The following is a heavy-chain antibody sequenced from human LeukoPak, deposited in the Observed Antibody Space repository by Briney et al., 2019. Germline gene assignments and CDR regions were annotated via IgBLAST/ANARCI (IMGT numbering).Heavy chain of an antibody. D-gene: IGHD4-11*01. Sequence: HPGGSLRLSCVASGFTFSDYAMNWVRQAPGKGLEWVSTFKTKYNQVYYAESVRGRFTISTDNSKKTVYPQMNSLRAEDTALYYCARSVPDYTRFDYWGQGALVTVSS. V-gene: IGHV3-23*05. CDR1: GFTFSDYA. J-gene: IGHJ4*02. CDR3: ARSVPDYTRFDY. CDR2: FKTKYNQV.